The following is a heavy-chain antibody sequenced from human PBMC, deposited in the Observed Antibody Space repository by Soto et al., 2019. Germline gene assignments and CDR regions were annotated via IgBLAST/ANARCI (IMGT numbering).Heavy chain of an antibody. V-gene: IGHV3-48*01. J-gene: IGHJ4*02. Sequence: EVQLVESGGGLVQPGGSLRLSCAASGFTFSSYSMNWVRQAPGKGLEWGSYISSSSSTIYYADSGKGRFTISRDNAKNSLYMQMNSRRAEDTAVYYCARDRLYYYGSGSYYEYYFAYWGRGTLVTVSS. D-gene: IGHD3-10*01. CDR3: ARDRLYYYGSGSYYEYYFAY. CDR1: GFTFSSYS. CDR2: ISSSSSTI.